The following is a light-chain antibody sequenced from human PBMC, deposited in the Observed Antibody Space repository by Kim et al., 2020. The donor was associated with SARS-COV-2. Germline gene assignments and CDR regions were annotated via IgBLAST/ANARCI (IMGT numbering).Light chain of an antibody. CDR1: QSISSY. V-gene: IGKV1-39*01. CDR3: QQSYSTPWT. J-gene: IGKJ1*01. Sequence: DIQMTQSPSSLSASVGDRVTITCRASQSISSYLNWNQQKTGKAPKLLIYAASSLQSGVPSRFSGSGSGTDFTLTISSLQPEDFATYYCQQSYSTPWTFGQGTKVDIK. CDR2: AAS.